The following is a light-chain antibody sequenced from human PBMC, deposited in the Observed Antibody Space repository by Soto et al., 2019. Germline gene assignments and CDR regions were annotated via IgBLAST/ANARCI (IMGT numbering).Light chain of an antibody. CDR1: QSVNLN. V-gene: IGKV3-15*01. CDR2: GAS. CDR3: HQYNSWPPGT. Sequence: EIMMTQPPGILSVSTGEASTPSCAASQSVNLNLAWYQQKPGQPPRLLLYGASTRATGIPVTFRGSGSGTEFTLTISSLQSEDSAVYYCHQYNSWPPGTFGTGTKVDIK. J-gene: IGKJ3*01.